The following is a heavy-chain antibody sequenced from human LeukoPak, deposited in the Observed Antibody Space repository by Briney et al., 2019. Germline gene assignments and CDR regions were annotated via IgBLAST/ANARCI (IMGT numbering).Heavy chain of an antibody. CDR1: GGSISSSSYY. CDR2: IYYSGST. Sequence: SETLSLTCTVSGGSISSSSYYWGWIRQPPGKGLEWIGSIYYSGSTYYNPSLKSRVTISVDTSKNQFSLKLSSVTAADTAVYYCASITMVRGVIICWGQGTLVTVSS. J-gene: IGHJ4*02. D-gene: IGHD3-10*01. CDR3: ASITMVRGVIIC. V-gene: IGHV4-39*07.